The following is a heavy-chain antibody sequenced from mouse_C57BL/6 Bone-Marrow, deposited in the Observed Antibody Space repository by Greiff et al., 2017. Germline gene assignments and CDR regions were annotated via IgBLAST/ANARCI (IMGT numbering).Heavy chain of an antibody. CDR1: GYTFTSYW. CDR2: IHPKGGST. CDR3: ARTASWAWFDY. Sequence: VQLQQSGAELVKPGASVKLSCKASGYTFTSYWMHWVKQRPGQGLEWIGRIHPKGGSTNYNEKFKGKATLTVEKSSSTACMQLSSLTSEDSAVYICARTASWAWFDYWGQGTGVTVSA. D-gene: IGHD1-2*01. J-gene: IGHJ3*01. V-gene: IGHV1-64*01.